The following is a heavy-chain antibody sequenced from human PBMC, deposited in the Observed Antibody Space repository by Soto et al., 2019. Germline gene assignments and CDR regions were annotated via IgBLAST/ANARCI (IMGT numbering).Heavy chain of an antibody. V-gene: IGHV3-30*03. D-gene: IGHD1-1*01. CDR1: GFTFSSYG. CDR2: ISYDGTNK. CDR3: AGGYGLTYFDY. Sequence: PGGSLRLSCAASGFTFSSYGMHWVRQAPGKGLEWVAVISYDGTNKYYADSVKGRFTISRDNSKNTLYLQMNSLRAEDTAVYYCAGGYGLTYFDYWGQGILVTVSS. J-gene: IGHJ4*02.